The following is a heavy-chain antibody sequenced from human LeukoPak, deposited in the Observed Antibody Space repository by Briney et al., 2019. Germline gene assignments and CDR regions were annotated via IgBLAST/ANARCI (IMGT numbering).Heavy chain of an antibody. J-gene: IGHJ4*02. D-gene: IGHD2-21*01. Sequence: PGGSLRLSCAASGFTFTTYSMNWVRQAPGKGLEWVSVIYSDGTTYYSDSVKGRFTISRDNSKNTVYLQMNSLRAEDTAVYYCVRDRISDYWGQGTLVIVSS. CDR1: GFTFTTYS. V-gene: IGHV3-53*01. CDR3: VRDRISDY. CDR2: IYSDGTT.